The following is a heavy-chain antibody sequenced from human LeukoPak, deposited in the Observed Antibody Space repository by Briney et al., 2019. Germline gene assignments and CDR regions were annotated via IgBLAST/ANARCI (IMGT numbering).Heavy chain of an antibody. CDR2: ISSSGNTI. CDR1: GFTFSDYY. J-gene: IGHJ4*02. Sequence: GGSLRLSXAASGFTFSDYYMSWIRQAQGKGLEWVSYISSSGNTIYYADSVKGRFTISRDNAKNSLFLQMNSLRAEDTALYYCARDHDYGDYDYWGQGTLVTVSS. V-gene: IGHV3-11*04. CDR3: ARDHDYGDYDY. D-gene: IGHD4-17*01.